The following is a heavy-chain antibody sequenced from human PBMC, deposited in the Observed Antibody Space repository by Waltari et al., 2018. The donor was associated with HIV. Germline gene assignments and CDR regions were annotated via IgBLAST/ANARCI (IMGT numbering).Heavy chain of an antibody. Sequence: QSGTQVVKARTAVTLDCRVAGYKFTVNYLHWVKKAPMNGFGWVGVIEPGPGYTGYVDQVQTRVTISVESTFNASCLIVTNLTTDVSAVYHCLSDIGIWGQGSRVTV. D-gene: IGHD2-15*01. V-gene: IGHV1-69-2*01. CDR2: IEPGPGYT. CDR3: LSDIGI. CDR1: GYKFTVNY. J-gene: IGHJ4*02.